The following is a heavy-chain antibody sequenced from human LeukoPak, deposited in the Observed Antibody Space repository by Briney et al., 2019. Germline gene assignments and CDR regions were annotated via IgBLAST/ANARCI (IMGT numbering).Heavy chain of an antibody. V-gene: IGHV3-23*01. CDR1: GFTFSSYA. D-gene: IGHD1-26*01. CDR3: AKHCGSFSSYYYYMDV. J-gene: IGHJ6*03. CDR2: ISGSGGST. Sequence: GGSLRLSCAASGFTFSSYAMSWVRQAPGKGLEWVSAISGSGGSTYYADSVKGRFTISRDNSKNTLYLQMNSLRAEDTAVYYCAKHCGSFSSYYYYMDVWGKGTSVTVSS.